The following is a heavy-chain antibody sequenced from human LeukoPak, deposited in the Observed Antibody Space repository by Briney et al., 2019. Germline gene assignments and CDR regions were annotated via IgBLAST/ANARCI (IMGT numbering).Heavy chain of an antibody. CDR3: ARMIFGVVPSYGMDV. J-gene: IGHJ6*02. CDR1: GFTFSSYS. Sequence: GGSLRLSCAASGFTFSSYSMNWVRQAPGKGLEWVSYISGSSSTIYYADSVKGRFTISRDNAKNSLSLQMNSLRAEDTAVYYCARMIFGVVPSYGMDVWGQGTTVTVSS. CDR2: ISGSSSTI. V-gene: IGHV3-48*04. D-gene: IGHD3-3*01.